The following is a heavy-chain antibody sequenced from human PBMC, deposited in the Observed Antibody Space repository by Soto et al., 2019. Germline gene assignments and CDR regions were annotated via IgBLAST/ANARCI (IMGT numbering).Heavy chain of an antibody. CDR3: ARPPLPSHPVVVENF. D-gene: IGHD3-22*01. Sequence: SVKVSGKAAGGTFSSYAISWVRQAPGQGLEWMGGIIPIFGTANYAQKFQGRVTITADESTSTAYMELSSLRSEDTAVYYCARPPLPSHPVVVENFWGQGTLVTVSS. V-gene: IGHV1-69*13. J-gene: IGHJ4*02. CDR2: IIPIFGTA. CDR1: GGTFSSYA.